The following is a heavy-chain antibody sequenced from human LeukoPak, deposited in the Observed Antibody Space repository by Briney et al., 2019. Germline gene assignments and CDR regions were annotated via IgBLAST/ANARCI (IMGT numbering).Heavy chain of an antibody. V-gene: IGHV3-30*02. J-gene: IGHJ4*02. Sequence: GGSLRLSCEASGFTFSLYGMYWVRQAPGKGLESVAYIRHDGTKKDYADSVKGRFTISRDNSNNTLDLQLNSLRAEDTALYYCTRGVVNAYAAFDYWGQGTLVIVSS. CDR2: IRHDGTKK. CDR3: TRGVVNAYAAFDY. CDR1: GFTFSLYG. D-gene: IGHD3-16*01.